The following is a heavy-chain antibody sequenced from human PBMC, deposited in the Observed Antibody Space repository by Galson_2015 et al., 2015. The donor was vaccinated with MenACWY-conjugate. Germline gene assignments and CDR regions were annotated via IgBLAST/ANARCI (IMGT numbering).Heavy chain of an antibody. CDR1: GGSITTYF. D-gene: IGHD1-26*01. Sequence: ATLSRACRVYGGSITTYFWGWLRRPAGRGLEWIGRFTTRGRTERNPSLKGRVIVTVDIFNNHFAVKQTSVTAEDTGLYYCVRSILPNSIIHGIDVWGQGTTYIVSS. CDR2: FTTRGRT. V-gene: IGHV4-59*10. CDR3: VRSILPNSIIHGIDV. J-gene: IGHJ6*02.